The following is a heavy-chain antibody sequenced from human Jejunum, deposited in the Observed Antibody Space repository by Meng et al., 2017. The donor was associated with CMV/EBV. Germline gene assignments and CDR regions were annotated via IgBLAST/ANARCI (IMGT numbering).Heavy chain of an antibody. Sequence: EIGPGLVKSSEPQSLSSTMAGASSSDSSYYLGWIRQPPGKGLEWIGSVYYSGSTYYNPSLESRVPISVDTSKNQFSLKLTSVTAADTATYYCARDPTPDGSDYWGRGTLVTVSS. J-gene: IGHJ4*02. V-gene: IGHV4-39*07. CDR1: GASSSDSSYY. D-gene: IGHD3-10*01. CDR2: VYYSGST. CDR3: ARDPTPDGSDY.